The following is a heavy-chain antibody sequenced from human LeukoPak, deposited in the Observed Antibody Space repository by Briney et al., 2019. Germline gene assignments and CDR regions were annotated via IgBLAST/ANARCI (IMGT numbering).Heavy chain of an antibody. CDR1: GFTFSSYG. CDR3: AKGGLYRGSGSYYADY. J-gene: IGHJ4*02. Sequence: GGSLRLSCAASGFTFSSYGMHWVRQAPGKGLEGVAVISYDGSNKYYADSVKGRFTISRDNSKNTLYLQMNSLRAEDTAVYYCAKGGLYRGSGSYYADYWGQGTLVTVSS. V-gene: IGHV3-30*18. D-gene: IGHD3-10*01. CDR2: ISYDGSNK.